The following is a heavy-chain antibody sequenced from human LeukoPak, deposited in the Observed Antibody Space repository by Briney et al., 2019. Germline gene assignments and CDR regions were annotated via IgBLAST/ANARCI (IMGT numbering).Heavy chain of an antibody. J-gene: IGHJ4*02. CDR3: ARGPGYSSGWYVLSVDY. CDR2: ISYDGSIK. Sequence: GGSLRLSCEASGFTFSSYAMHWVRQAPGKGLEWVAVISYDGSIKYYADSVKGRFTTSRDNSKNMSYLQMNSLSAEDTAVYYCARGPGYSSGWYVLSVDYWGQGTLVTVSS. CDR1: GFTFSSYA. D-gene: IGHD6-19*01. V-gene: IGHV3-30-3*01.